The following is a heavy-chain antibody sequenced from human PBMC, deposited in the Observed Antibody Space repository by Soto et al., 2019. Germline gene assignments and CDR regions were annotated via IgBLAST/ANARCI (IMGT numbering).Heavy chain of an antibody. CDR3: ARWLYIYGPGAFDV. Sequence: SXTLCLTGIVSDSAISGDRCSWITQPPGKGLEWIGHIYYSGSTSYNPSLKSRVTISLDTSKNQFSLKLNSVTDADTAVFYCARWLYIYGPGAFDVWGQGTVVTVSS. CDR2: IYYSGST. V-gene: IGHV4-59*08. J-gene: IGHJ3*01. CDR1: DSAISGDR. D-gene: IGHD2-2*02.